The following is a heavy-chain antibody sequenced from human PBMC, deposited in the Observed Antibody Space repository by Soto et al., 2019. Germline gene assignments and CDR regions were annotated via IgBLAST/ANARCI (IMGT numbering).Heavy chain of an antibody. D-gene: IGHD3-10*01. J-gene: IGHJ1*01. Sequence: SETLSLTCTVSDVSISSYYWSWIRQSPGKGLEWIAYLHYSGSTNYNPSHKSRVTISVDTSKNQFSLKLSSVTAADTAVYYCARVSYFFSGRSYPYNLLASCGQGSLVTVSS. CDR2: LHYSGST. V-gene: IGHV4-59*01. CDR1: DVSISSYY. CDR3: ARVSYFFSGRSYPYNLLAS.